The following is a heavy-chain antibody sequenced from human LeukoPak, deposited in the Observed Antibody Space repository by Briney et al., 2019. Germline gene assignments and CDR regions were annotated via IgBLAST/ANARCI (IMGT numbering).Heavy chain of an antibody. J-gene: IGHJ5*02. CDR1: GXSISNDY. Sequence: SETLSLTCSVSGXSISNDYWSWIRQAPGKGLEWIGYIYYTGSTNYNPSLKSRVTISLDTSKNQFSLKLTSVTAADTAVYYCASHVAVGETAWGQGTLVTVSS. CDR3: ASHVAVGETA. D-gene: IGHD1-26*01. V-gene: IGHV4-59*08. CDR2: IYYTGST.